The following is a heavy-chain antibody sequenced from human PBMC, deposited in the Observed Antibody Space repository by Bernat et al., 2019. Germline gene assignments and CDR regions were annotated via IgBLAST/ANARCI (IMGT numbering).Heavy chain of an antibody. J-gene: IGHJ3*02. Sequence: EVQLVASGGGLFQPGGSLRLSCSASGFTFSSYAMHCVRQAPGKGLEFVSAISSTGGSTYYADSVKGRFTISRDNSKNTLYLQMSSLRAEDTAVYYCVKDTVGASEFAFDIWGQGTMVTVSS. V-gene: IGHV3-64D*06. CDR1: GFTFSSYA. D-gene: IGHD1-26*01. CDR2: ISSTGGST. CDR3: VKDTVGASEFAFDI.